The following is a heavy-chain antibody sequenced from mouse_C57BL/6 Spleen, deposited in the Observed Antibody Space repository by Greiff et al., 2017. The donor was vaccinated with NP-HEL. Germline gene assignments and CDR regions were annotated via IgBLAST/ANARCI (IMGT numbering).Heavy chain of an antibody. V-gene: IGHV5-17*01. J-gene: IGHJ3*01. CDR3: ARDYYGSKAWFAY. CDR1: GFTFSDYG. D-gene: IGHD1-1*01. Sequence: EVQLVEPGGGLVKPGGSLKLSCAASGFTFSDYGMHWVRQAPEKGLEWVAYISSGSSTIYYADTVKGRFTLSRDNAKNTLFLQMTSLRSEDTAMYYCARDYYGSKAWFAYWGQGTLVTVSA. CDR2: ISSGSSTI.